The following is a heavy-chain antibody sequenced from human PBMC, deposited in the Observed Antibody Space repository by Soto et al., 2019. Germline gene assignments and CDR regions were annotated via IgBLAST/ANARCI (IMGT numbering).Heavy chain of an antibody. J-gene: IGHJ5*02. CDR1: GDSVSSASFY. Sequence: SETLSLTCTVSGDSVSSASFYWIWIRQAPGKGLEWIGFIYFSGSTNYNPSLKSRVTMSLDTSKNQFSLNLSSVTPADTAVYYCASVNSGRNWFDPWGQGTLVTVSS. CDR3: ASVNSGRNWFDP. D-gene: IGHD6-19*01. CDR2: IYFSGST. V-gene: IGHV4-61*01.